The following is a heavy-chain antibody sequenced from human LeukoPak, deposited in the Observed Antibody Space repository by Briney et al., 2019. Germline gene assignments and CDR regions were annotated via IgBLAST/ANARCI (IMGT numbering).Heavy chain of an antibody. D-gene: IGHD4-17*01. CDR1: GGTFSSYA. CDR3: ARGSYTVTTHGYYYGMDV. V-gene: IGHV1-69*04. CDR2: VIPILGIA. J-gene: IGHJ6*02. Sequence: SVKVSCKASGGTFSSYAISWVRQAPGQGLEWMGRVIPILGIANYAQKFQGRVTITADKSTSTAYMELSSLRSEDTAVYYCARGSYTVTTHGYYYGMDVWGQGTTVTVSS.